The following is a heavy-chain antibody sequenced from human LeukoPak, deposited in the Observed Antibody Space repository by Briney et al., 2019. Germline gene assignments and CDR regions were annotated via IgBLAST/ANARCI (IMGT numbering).Heavy chain of an antibody. J-gene: IGHJ4*02. CDR3: ARAPVWFGEWFFDY. Sequence: GRSLRLSCAASGFTFSSYAMHWVRQAPGKGLEWVAVISYDGSNKYYADSVKGRFTISRDNSKSTLYLQMNSLRAEDTAVYYCARAPVWFGEWFFDYWGQGTLVTVSS. V-gene: IGHV3-30-3*01. D-gene: IGHD3-10*01. CDR1: GFTFSSYA. CDR2: ISYDGSNK.